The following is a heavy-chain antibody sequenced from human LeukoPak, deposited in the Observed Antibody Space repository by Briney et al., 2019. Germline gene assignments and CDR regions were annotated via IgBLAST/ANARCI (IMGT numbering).Heavy chain of an antibody. D-gene: IGHD6-19*01. CDR2: ITPNSGGT. V-gene: IGHV1-2*02. Sequence: ASVKVSCKASGYTFTGYYMHWVRQAPGQGLEWMGWITPNSGGTNYAQKFQGRVTMTRDTSISTAYMELSRLRSDDTAVYYCARGLPGLAVAGSYYYYYMDVWGKGTTVTISS. CDR3: ARGLPGLAVAGSYYYYYMDV. CDR1: GYTFTGYY. J-gene: IGHJ6*03.